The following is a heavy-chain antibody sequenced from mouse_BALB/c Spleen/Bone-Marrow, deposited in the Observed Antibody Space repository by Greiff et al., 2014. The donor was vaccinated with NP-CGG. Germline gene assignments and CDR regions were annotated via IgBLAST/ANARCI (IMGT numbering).Heavy chain of an antibody. Sequence: EVKLVESGPELVKPGASMKISCEASGYSFTGYTMNWVKQSHGKNLEWIGLINPYNGGTSYNQKFKGKATLTVDKSSRTAYMEFLSLTSEDSAVYYCASYYGSSWYFDVWGAGTTVTVSS. CDR2: INPYNGGT. J-gene: IGHJ1*01. CDR3: ASYYGSSWYFDV. D-gene: IGHD1-1*01. V-gene: IGHV1S135*01. CDR1: GYSFTGYT.